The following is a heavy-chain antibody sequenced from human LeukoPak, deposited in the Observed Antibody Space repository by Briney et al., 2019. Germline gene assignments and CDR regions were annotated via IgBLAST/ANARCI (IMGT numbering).Heavy chain of an antibody. CDR2: IYSSGST. D-gene: IGHD3-22*01. Sequence: SETLSLTCSVSGGSINSYYWTWIRQPPGKGLEWIGYIYSSGSTKYNPSLKSRVTITIDTSRNQFSLKLSSVTAADTAVYYCARGRANYDSTGYYYWGQGILVTVSS. CDR3: ARGRANYDSTGYYY. CDR1: GGSINSYY. J-gene: IGHJ4*02. V-gene: IGHV4-59*01.